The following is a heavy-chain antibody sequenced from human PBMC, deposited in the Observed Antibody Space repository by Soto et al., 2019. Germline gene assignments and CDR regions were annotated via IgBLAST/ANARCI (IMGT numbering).Heavy chain of an antibody. CDR1: GGSISSGGYS. CDR2: IYHGGST. D-gene: IGHD2-21*01. V-gene: IGHV4-30-2*01. CDR3: ARGNVVAIDY. J-gene: IGHJ4*02. Sequence: PSETLSLTCAVSGGSISSGGYSWSWIRQPPGKGLEWIGYIYHGGSTYYNPSLKSRVTISVDRSKNQFSLKLSSVTAADTAVYYCARGNVVAIDYWGQGTLVTVSS.